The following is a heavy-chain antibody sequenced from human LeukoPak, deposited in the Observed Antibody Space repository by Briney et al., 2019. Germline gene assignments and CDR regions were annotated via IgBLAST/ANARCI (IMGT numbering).Heavy chain of an antibody. D-gene: IGHD2/OR15-2a*01. CDR1: GGSFSGYY. CDR2: INHSGST. Sequence: SEALSLTCAVYGGSFSGYYWSWIRQPPGKGLEWIGEINHSGSTNYNPSPKSRVNISLDTSKNQFSLKMTSVAAADTATYYCARGPLSSTTFHFYALDVWGPGTTVTVSS. J-gene: IGHJ6*02. V-gene: IGHV4-34*01. CDR3: ARGPLSSTTFHFYALDV.